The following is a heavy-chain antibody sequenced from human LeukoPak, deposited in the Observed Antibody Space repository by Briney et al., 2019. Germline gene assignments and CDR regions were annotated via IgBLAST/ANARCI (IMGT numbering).Heavy chain of an antibody. CDR3: AKWGFLEWLLSMFDY. CDR2: ISGSGSKT. Sequence: SGGSLRLSCTASGFTFTSYAMSWVRQAPGKGLEWVSAISGSGSKTYYADSVKGRFTISRVNSKNTVYLQMNSLRAGDTAVYYCAKWGFLEWLLSMFDYWGQGTLVTVSS. J-gene: IGHJ4*02. D-gene: IGHD3-3*01. V-gene: IGHV3-23*01. CDR1: GFTFTSYA.